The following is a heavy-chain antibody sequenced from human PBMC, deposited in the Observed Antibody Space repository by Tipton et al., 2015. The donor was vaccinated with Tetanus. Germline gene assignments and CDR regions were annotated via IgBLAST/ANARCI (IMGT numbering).Heavy chain of an antibody. V-gene: IGHV4-59*03. CDR2: FHFTGST. CDR1: GASINTHH. D-gene: IGHD5-18*01. Sequence: LRLSCTVSGASINTHHWSWLRQAPGKGLEWIGYFHFTGSTNFNPSLQSRVTISGDTSKNQFSLTMRSVTAADTAIYYCARGPLDTARHFDFWGQGTLVTVST. J-gene: IGHJ4*02. CDR3: ARGPLDTARHFDF.